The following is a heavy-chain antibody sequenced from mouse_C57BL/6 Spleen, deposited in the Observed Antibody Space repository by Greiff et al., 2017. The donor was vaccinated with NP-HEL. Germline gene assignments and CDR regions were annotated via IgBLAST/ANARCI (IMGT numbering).Heavy chain of an antibody. CDR2: IDPEAGGT. J-gene: IGHJ4*01. Sequence: QVQLQQSGAELVRPGASVTLSCKASGYTFTDYGMHWVKQTPVHGLEWIGAIDPEAGGTAYNQKFKGKAILTADKSSSTAYMELRSLTSEDSAVYYVTRCDSNYEIYYARDYWGQGTPVTVS. CDR1: GYTFTDYG. V-gene: IGHV1-15*01. CDR3: TRCDSNYEIYYARDY. D-gene: IGHD2-5*01.